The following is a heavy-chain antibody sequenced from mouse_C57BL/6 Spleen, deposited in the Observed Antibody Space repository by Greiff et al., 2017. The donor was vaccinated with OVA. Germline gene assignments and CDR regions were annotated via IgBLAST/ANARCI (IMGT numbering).Heavy chain of an antibody. CDR1: GHTFTDYY. J-gene: IGHJ4*01. D-gene: IGHD1-1*01. Sequence: VHLVESGAELVKPGASVQISCKASGHTFTDYYINWVKQRPGQGLEWIGKIGPGSGSTYYNEKFKGKATLTADKSSSTAYMQLSSLTSEDSAVYFCAIYGSSYVNYAMDYWGQGTSVTVSS. V-gene: IGHV1-77*01. CDR3: AIYGSSYVNYAMDY. CDR2: IGPGSGST.